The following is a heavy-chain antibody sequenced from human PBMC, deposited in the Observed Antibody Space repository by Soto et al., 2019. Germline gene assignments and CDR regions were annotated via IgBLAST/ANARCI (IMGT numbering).Heavy chain of an antibody. J-gene: IGHJ4*02. D-gene: IGHD1-7*01. CDR2: ISTTGSIT. V-gene: IGHV3-48*03. CDR3: ARGTGTTPLVVDS. CDR1: GFTFSNSE. Sequence: LRLSCVASGFTFSNSEMNWVRQAPGKGLEWVSYISTTGSITYYADSVRGRFTVSRDSAKNSLFLQMNSLRAEDTATYYCARGTGTTPLVVDSWGQGTLVTGS.